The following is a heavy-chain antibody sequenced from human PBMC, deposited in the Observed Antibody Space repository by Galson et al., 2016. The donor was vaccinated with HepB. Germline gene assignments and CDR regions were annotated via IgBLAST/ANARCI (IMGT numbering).Heavy chain of an antibody. CDR1: GFSLNTVDVG. D-gene: IGHD1-26*01. V-gene: IGHV2-5*02. Sequence: PALVKPTQTLTLTCSFSGFSLNTVDVGVGWIRQPPGKALEWLVVIFWDDDHRYSPSLKDRLTVAKDTSKNQAVLTMTNMDPVDTATYYCERYLRLERNAFDVWGPGTMVTVSS. J-gene: IGHJ3*01. CDR2: IFWDDDH. CDR3: ERYLRLERNAFDV.